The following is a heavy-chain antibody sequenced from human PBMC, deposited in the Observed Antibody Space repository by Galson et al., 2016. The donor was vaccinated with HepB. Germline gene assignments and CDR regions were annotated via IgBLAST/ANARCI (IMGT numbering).Heavy chain of an antibody. CDR3: AKADGKSFGTFDY. CDR1: GFTFSTYA. CDR2: ISGSAVNT. J-gene: IGHJ4*02. Sequence: SLRLSCAASGFTFSTYAMNWIRQAPGKGLEWVSVISGSAVNTHYADSVKGRFTISRDNSKNTLSLQMNSLRAEDTAVYYCAKADGKSFGTFDYWGQGALVTVSS. D-gene: IGHD6-13*01. V-gene: IGHV3-23*01.